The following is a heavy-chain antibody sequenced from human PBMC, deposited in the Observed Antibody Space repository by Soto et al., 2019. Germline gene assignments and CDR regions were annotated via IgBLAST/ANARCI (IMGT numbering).Heavy chain of an antibody. CDR2: ISYDGSNK. V-gene: IGHV3-30*18. CDR1: GFTFSTYG. J-gene: IGHJ6*02. D-gene: IGHD1-7*01. Sequence: PGGSLRLSCAASGFTFSTYGMHWVRQAPGKGLEWVAVISYDGSNKYYADSVKGRFTISRDNSKNTLYLQMNSLRVEDTAVYYCAKDRVPELRHFYYGMDVWCQGTTVTASS. CDR3: AKDRVPELRHFYYGMDV.